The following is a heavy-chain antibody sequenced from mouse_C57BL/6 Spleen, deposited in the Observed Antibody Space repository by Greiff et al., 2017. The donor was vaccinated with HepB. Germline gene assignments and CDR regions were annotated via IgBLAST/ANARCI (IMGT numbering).Heavy chain of an antibody. Sequence: QVQLQQPGAELVKPGASVKLSCKASGYTFTSYWMHWVKQRPGQGLEWIGMIHPNSGSTNYNEKFKSKATLTVDKSSSTAYMQLSSLTSEDSAVYYCAREGYDYDGGTWFAYWGQGTLGTVSA. D-gene: IGHD2-4*01. V-gene: IGHV1-64*01. CDR3: AREGYDYDGGTWFAY. J-gene: IGHJ3*01. CDR2: IHPNSGST. CDR1: GYTFTSYW.